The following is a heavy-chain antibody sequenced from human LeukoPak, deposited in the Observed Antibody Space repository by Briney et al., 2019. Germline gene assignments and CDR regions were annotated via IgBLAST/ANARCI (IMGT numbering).Heavy chain of an antibody. CDR2: LYYSGNT. D-gene: IGHD6-19*01. V-gene: IGHV4-39*01. CDR3: ARNIAVAGRGDYMDV. J-gene: IGHJ6*03. Sequence: SETLSLTCTVSGGSISSSNWWSWVRQPPGKGLEWIGSLYYSGNTYYNPSLKSRVTISVDTSKNQFSLKLSSVTAADTAVYYCARNIAVAGRGDYMDVWGKGTTVTISS. CDR1: GGSISSSNW.